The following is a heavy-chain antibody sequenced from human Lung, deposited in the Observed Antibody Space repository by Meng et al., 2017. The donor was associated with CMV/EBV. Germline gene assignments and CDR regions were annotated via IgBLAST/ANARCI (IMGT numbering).Heavy chain of an antibody. D-gene: IGHD6-6*01. CDR2: IYYSGST. CDR1: GGSISSSSYY. J-gene: IGHJ4*02. CDR3: ARDQYSSSSPFDY. Sequence: RQLQESGPGLVKPSETLSPTCTVSGGSISSSSYYWGWIRQPPGKGLEWIGSIYYSGSTYYNPSLKSRVTISVDTSKNQFSLKLSSVTAADTAVYYCARDQYSSSSPFDYWGQGTLVTVSS. V-gene: IGHV4-39*07.